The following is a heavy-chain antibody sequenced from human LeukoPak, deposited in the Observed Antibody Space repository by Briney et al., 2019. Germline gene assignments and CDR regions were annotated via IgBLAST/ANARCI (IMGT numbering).Heavy chain of an antibody. CDR2: INHSGST. V-gene: IGHV4-34*01. CDR3: ARAGRYFDWYRGAFDY. D-gene: IGHD3-9*01. J-gene: IGHJ4*02. CDR1: GGSFSGYY. Sequence: SETLSLTCAVYGGSFSGYYWSWIRQSPGKGLEWIREINHSGSTNYNPSLKSRVTISVDTSKNQFSLKLSSVTAADTAVYYCARAGRYFDWYRGAFDYWGQGTLVTVSS.